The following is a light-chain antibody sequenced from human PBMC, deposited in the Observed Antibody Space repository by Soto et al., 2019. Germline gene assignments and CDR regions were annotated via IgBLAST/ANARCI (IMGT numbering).Light chain of an antibody. V-gene: IGKV1-5*03. CDR3: QHYYRYPWT. CDR2: KAS. Sequence: DIQMTQSPSTLSASVGDRVAITCRASQSISTFLAWYQQKPGKAPKLLIYKASSLETGVPSRFSGSGSETEFTLTINSLQPDDFATYYCQHYYRYPWTFDQGTKVDIK. J-gene: IGKJ1*01. CDR1: QSISTF.